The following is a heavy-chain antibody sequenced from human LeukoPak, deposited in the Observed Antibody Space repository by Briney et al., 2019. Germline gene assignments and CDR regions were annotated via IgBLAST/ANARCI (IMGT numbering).Heavy chain of an antibody. Sequence: ASVKVSCKASGYTFTSYYMHRVRQAPGQGLEWLGITNPSGGSTSYAQKFQGRVTMTRDTSTSTVYMELSSLRSEDTAVYYCARDYRLVGAYAFDIWGQGTMVTVSS. D-gene: IGHD1-26*01. CDR3: ARDYRLVGAYAFDI. J-gene: IGHJ3*02. CDR1: GYTFTSYY. CDR2: TNPSGGST. V-gene: IGHV1-46*01.